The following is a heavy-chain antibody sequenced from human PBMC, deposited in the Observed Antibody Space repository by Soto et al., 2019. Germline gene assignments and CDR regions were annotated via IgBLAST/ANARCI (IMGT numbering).Heavy chain of an antibody. J-gene: IGHJ4*02. Sequence: EVQLLESGGGLVQPGGSLRLSCAASGFTFSRYAMSWVRQAPGKGLEWVSAISGSGGSTYYADSVKGRFTISRDNSKNTLELQMNSLRAEDTAVDYCAKEGTVVTPVDYWGQGTLVTVSS. CDR1: GFTFSRYA. CDR3: AKEGTVVTPVDY. CDR2: ISGSGGST. V-gene: IGHV3-23*01. D-gene: IGHD2-15*01.